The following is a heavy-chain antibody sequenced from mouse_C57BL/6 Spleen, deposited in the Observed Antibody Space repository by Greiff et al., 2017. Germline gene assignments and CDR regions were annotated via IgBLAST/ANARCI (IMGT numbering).Heavy chain of an antibody. CDR2: IHPNSGST. CDR1: GYTFTSYW. Sequence: QVQLQQPGAELVKPGASVTLSCKASGYTFTSYWMHWVKQRPGQGLEWIGMIHPNSGSTNYNEKFKSKATLTVDKSSSTAYMQLSSLTSEDSAVYDCARSHGNYVYYYAMDYWGQGTSVTVSS. V-gene: IGHV1-64*01. J-gene: IGHJ4*01. CDR3: ARSHGNYVYYYAMDY. D-gene: IGHD2-1*01.